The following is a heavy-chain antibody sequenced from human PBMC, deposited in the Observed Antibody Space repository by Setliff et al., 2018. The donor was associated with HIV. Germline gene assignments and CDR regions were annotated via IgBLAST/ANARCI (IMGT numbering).Heavy chain of an antibody. V-gene: IGHV4-59*11. CDR3: ARDYYNFQDM. J-gene: IGHJ3*02. CDR2: IYYSGET. Sequence: SETLSLTCTVSGPSINIHYWSWIRQSPGKAFEWIGYIYYSGETNYNPSLKSRVTFSVDTSKNQFSLKLSSVTAADSAVYYCARDYYNFQDMWGQGTMVTVSS. D-gene: IGHD3-3*01. CDR1: GPSINIHY.